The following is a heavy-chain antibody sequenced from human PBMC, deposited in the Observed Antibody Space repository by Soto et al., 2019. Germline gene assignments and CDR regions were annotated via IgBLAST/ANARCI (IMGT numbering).Heavy chain of an antibody. CDR1: GFTVSTKY. CDR3: ARDPWAADY. CDR2: IYSGGST. D-gene: IGHD3-16*01. V-gene: IGHV3-66*01. Sequence: PGESLRLSYAASGFTVSTKYMSWVRQAPGKGLEWVSVIYSGGSTFYADSVRGRFTFSRDNSKNTVNLQMNSLRAEDTAVYYCARDPWAADYWGQGTLVTVSS. J-gene: IGHJ4*02.